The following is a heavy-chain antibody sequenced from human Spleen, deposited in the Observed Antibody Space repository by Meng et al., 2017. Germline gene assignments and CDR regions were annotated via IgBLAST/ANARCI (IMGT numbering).Heavy chain of an antibody. CDR3: ARYYYGSGSYDP. J-gene: IGHJ5*02. D-gene: IGHD3-10*01. CDR2: IYYSGSP. Sequence: SETLSLTCTVSGGSINTYYWSWIRQPPGKGLEWIGYIYYSGSPNYNPSLNSRVTISVDTSKNQFSLKLSSVTAADTAVYYCARYYYGSGSYDPWGQGTLVTVSS. CDR1: GGSINTYY. V-gene: IGHV4-59*12.